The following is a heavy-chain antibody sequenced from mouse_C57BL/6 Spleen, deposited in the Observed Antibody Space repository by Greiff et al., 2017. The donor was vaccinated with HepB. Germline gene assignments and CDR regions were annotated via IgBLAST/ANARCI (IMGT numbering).Heavy chain of an antibody. J-gene: IGHJ2*01. CDR2: IDPETGGT. CDR1: GYTFTDYE. CDR3: TREGLYSGYDKNYFDY. V-gene: IGHV1-15*01. Sequence: VQLQQSGAELVRPGASVTLSCKASGYTFTDYEMHWVKQTPVHGLEWIGAIDPETGGTAYNQKFKGKAILTADKSSSTAYMELRSLTSEDSAVYYCTREGLYSGYDKNYFDYWGQGTTLTVSS. D-gene: IGHD2-2*01.